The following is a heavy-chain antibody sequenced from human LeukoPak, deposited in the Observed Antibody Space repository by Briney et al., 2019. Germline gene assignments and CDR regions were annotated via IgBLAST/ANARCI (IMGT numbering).Heavy chain of an antibody. CDR2: IICDGGST. D-gene: IGHD3-22*01. CDR3: GKEGAGDSSGYMGTRYYYYYYMDV. CDR1: GVTFDDYT. J-gene: IGHJ6*03. V-gene: IGHV3-43*01. Sequence: PGGSLRLSCAASGVTFDDYTMNWVRQAPGKGLEWVSVIICDGGSTNYADSLKGRFTITRDNSKNSLYLQMNSLRTEDTALYYCGKEGAGDSSGYMGTRYYYYYYMDVGGKGTTVTFSS.